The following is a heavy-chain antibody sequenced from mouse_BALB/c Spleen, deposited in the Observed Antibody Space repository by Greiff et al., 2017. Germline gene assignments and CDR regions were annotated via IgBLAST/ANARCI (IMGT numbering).Heavy chain of an antibody. CDR3: ARVDYYGYPFAY. V-gene: IGHV5-6-3*01. CDR2: INSNGGST. J-gene: IGHJ3*01. CDR1: GFTFSSYG. D-gene: IGHD1-2*01. Sequence: EVKLVESGGGLVQPGGSLKLSCAASGFTFSSYGMSWVRQTPDKRLELVATINSNGGSTYYPDSVKGRFTISRDNAKNTLYLQMSSLKSEDTAMYYCARVDYYGYPFAYWGQGTLVTVSA.